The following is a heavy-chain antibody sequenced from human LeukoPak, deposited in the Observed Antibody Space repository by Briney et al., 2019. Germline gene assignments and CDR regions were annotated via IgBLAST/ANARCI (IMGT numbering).Heavy chain of an antibody. J-gene: IGHJ4*02. CDR2: TSSSGST. CDR1: GGSISSYY. Sequence: SETLSLTCTVSGGSISSYYWSWIRQPPGKVLEWIGYTSSSGSTNYNPSLKSRVTISVDTSKNQFSLKLSSVTAADTAVYYCARVSTSGGLPRYYFDYWGQGTLVTVSS. V-gene: IGHV4-59*01. D-gene: IGHD5-12*01. CDR3: ARVSTSGGLPRYYFDY.